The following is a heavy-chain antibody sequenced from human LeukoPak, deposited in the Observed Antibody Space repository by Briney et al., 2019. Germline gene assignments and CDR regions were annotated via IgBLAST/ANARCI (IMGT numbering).Heavy chain of an antibody. V-gene: IGHV1-2*02. CDR1: GYTFTGYY. CDR3: ARIGRLGAAY. D-gene: IGHD2-15*01. J-gene: IGHJ4*02. Sequence: ASVKVSCKASGYTFTGYYMHWVRQAPGQGLEGMGWINPNSGGTNYGQKFQGRVNMNRDTSISTAYMELSRLRSDDTAVYYCARIGRLGAAYWGQGPLVTVSS. CDR2: INPNSGGT.